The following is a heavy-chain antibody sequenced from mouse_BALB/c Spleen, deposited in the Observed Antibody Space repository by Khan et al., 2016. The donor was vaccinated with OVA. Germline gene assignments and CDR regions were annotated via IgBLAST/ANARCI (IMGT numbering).Heavy chain of an antibody. CDR1: GYTFINYW. J-gene: IGHJ2*01. CDR2: INPSTGYT. CDR3: ARRGLRWDFDY. D-gene: IGHD1-1*01. V-gene: IGHV1-7*01. Sequence: QVQLQQSGAELAKPGASVKMSCKASGYTFINYWILWVKQRPGQGLEWIGYINPSTGYTEYNQNFKDKATLTADKYSSTAYMQLSSLTSEDAAVYYCARRGLRWDFDYWGQGTTLTVPS.